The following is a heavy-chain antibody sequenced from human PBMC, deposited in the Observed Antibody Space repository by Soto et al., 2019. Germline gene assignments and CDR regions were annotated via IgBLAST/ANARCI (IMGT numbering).Heavy chain of an antibody. D-gene: IGHD2-2*02. Sequence: TGGSLRLSXVGSGFTFSTYSINWVRQAPGKGLEWVSSISSRSDIYYADSVKGRFTISRDNAKNSVSLQMNSLRAEDTAVYYCAREYTAWPLAYGLDVWGQGTTVTVSS. CDR3: AREYTAWPLAYGLDV. V-gene: IGHV3-21*01. CDR2: ISSRSDI. J-gene: IGHJ6*02. CDR1: GFTFSTYS.